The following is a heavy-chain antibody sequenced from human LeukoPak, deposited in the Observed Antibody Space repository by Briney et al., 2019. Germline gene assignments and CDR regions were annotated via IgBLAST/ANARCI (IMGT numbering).Heavy chain of an antibody. Sequence: ASVTVSCTASGYTFTGYYMHWVRQAPGHGLEGMGWINPNSGGTNYAQKFQGRVTMTRDTSISTAYMELSRLRSDDTAVYYCARSIVVVPAATPADYWGQGTLVTVSS. CDR2: INPNSGGT. V-gene: IGHV1-2*02. J-gene: IGHJ4*02. CDR3: ARSIVVVPAATPADY. CDR1: GYTFTGYY. D-gene: IGHD2-2*01.